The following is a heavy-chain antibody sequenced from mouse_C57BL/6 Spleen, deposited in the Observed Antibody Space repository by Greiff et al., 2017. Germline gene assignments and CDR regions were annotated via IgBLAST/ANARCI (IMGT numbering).Heavy chain of an antibody. CDR2: ISSGSSTI. CDR1: GFTFSDYG. V-gene: IGHV5-17*01. D-gene: IGHD1-1*02. J-gene: IGHJ4*01. Sequence: DVMLVESGGGLVKPGGSLKLSCAASGFTFSDYGMHWVRQAPEKGLEWVAYISSGSSTIYYADTVKGRFTISRDNAKNTMFLQMTSLRSEDTAMYYCARYYDYYAMDDWGQGPSVTVAS. CDR3: ARYYDYYAMDD.